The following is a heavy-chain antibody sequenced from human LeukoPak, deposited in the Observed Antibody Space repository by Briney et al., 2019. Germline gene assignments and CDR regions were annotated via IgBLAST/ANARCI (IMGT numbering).Heavy chain of an antibody. D-gene: IGHD1-26*01. Sequence: PGESLKISCKGSGYSFSTDWIGWVRQMPGKGLEWMGVIYLSDSDIRYSPSFEGQVTISADRSISTAYLQWSSLKASDTGIYYCARRPRGNYLFQYWGQGTLVTVSS. J-gene: IGHJ4*02. V-gene: IGHV5-51*01. CDR1: GYSFSTDW. CDR3: ARRPRGNYLFQY. CDR2: IYLSDSDI.